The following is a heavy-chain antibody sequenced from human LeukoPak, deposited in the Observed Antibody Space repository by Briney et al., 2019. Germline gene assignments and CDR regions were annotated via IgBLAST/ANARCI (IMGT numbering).Heavy chain of an antibody. Sequence: EASVKVSCKASGYTFTSYYMHWVRPAPGQGLEWMGIINPSGGSTSYAQKFQGRVTMTRDMSTSTVYMELSSLGSEDTAVYYCARDREMATIRRNWFDPWGQGTLVTVSS. CDR1: GYTFTSYY. V-gene: IGHV1-46*01. D-gene: IGHD5-24*01. CDR2: INPSGGST. CDR3: ARDREMATIRRNWFDP. J-gene: IGHJ5*02.